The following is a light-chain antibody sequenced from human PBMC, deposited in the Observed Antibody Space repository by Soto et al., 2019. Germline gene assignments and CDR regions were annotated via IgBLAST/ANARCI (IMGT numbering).Light chain of an antibody. CDR3: QQRSNWPPYT. V-gene: IGKV3-11*01. CDR2: DAS. CDR1: QSVSSY. Sequence: EIVLTQSPATLSLSPGERATLSCRASQSVSSYLAWYQQKPGQAPRILIYDASNRATGSPARFSGSGSWTDFTLTISSLEHEDVAVYYCQQRSNWPPYTFGQGTKLEIK. J-gene: IGKJ2*01.